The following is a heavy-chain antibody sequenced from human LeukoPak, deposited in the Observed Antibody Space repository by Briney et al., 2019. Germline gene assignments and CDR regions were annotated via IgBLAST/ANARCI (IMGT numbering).Heavy chain of an antibody. J-gene: IGHJ4*02. CDR2: IYYSGST. CDR3: ARDPSGWYTLRDY. D-gene: IGHD6-19*01. V-gene: IGHV4-39*07. Sequence: PSETLSLTCTVSGGSISSSSYYWGWIRQPPGKGLEWIGSIYYSGSTYYNPSLKSRVTISVDTSKNQFSLKLSSVTAADTAVYYCARDPSGWYTLRDYWGQGTLVTVSS. CDR1: GGSISSSSYY.